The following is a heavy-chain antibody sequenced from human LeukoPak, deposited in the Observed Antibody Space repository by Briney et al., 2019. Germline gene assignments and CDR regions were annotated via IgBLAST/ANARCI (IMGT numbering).Heavy chain of an antibody. J-gene: IGHJ4*02. CDR2: IKQDGSEK. CDR3: AREWQGGIAAAGTRIEGDY. Sequence: GGSLRLYCAVSGFSVSGYWMTWVRQAPGKGLEWVANIKQDGSEKNYVDSVKGRFTISRDNAENSLFLQMNSLRVEDTAVYYCAREWQGGIAAAGTRIEGDYWGQGTLVAVSS. D-gene: IGHD6-13*01. CDR1: GFSVSGYW. V-gene: IGHV3-7*01.